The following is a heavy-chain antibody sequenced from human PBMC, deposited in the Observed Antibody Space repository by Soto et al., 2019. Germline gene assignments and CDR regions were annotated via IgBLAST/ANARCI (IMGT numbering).Heavy chain of an antibody. CDR3: TTDITISSGWYSAPLIYYYGMDV. V-gene: IGHV3-15*01. J-gene: IGHJ6*02. D-gene: IGHD6-19*01. Sequence: GGSLRLSCAASGFTFSNAWMSWVRQAPGKGLEWVGRIKSKTDGGTTDYAAPVKGRFTISRDDSKNTLYLQMNSLKTEDTAVYYCTTDITISSGWYSAPLIYYYGMDVWGQGTTVTVSS. CDR1: GFTFSNAW. CDR2: IKSKTDGGTT.